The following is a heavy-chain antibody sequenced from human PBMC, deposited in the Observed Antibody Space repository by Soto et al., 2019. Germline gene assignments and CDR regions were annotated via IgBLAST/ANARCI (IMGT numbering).Heavy chain of an antibody. CDR2: IKQDGSEK. D-gene: IGHD1-1*01. CDR3: AREVNRGNEDY. J-gene: IGHJ4*02. Sequence: GGSLRLSCAASGFTFSSYWMSWVRQAPGKGLEWVANIKQDGSEKYYVDSVKGRFTITRDNAKNSLDLQMNSLRAEDAAGDDCAREVNRGNEDYWGQGTLVTVSS. V-gene: IGHV3-7*01. CDR1: GFTFSSYW.